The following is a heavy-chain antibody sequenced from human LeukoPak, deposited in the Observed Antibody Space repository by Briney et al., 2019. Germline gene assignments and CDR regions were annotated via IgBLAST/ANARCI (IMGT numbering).Heavy chain of an antibody. D-gene: IGHD5-18*01. Sequence: ASVKVSCKASGYTFTGYYMHWVRQAPGQGLEWMGWINPNSGGTNYAQKFQGRVTMTRDTSISTAYMELSRLRSDDTAVYYCARANTPGYSYAPDWGQGTLVTVSS. CDR2: INPNSGGT. CDR1: GYTFTGYY. J-gene: IGHJ4*02. CDR3: ARANTPGYSYAPD. V-gene: IGHV1-2*02.